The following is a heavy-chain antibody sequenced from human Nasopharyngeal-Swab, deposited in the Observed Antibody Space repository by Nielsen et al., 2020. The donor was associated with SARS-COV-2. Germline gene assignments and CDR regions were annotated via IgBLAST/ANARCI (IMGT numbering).Heavy chain of an antibody. CDR1: GFTFSSYG. Sequence: GESLKISCAASGFTFSSYGMHWVRQAPGKGLEWVAVISYDGSNKYYADSVKGRFTISRDNSKNTLYLQMNSLRAEDTAVYYCAKNSGYDSFDYWGQGTLVTVSP. CDR3: AKNSGYDSFDY. J-gene: IGHJ4*02. V-gene: IGHV3-30*18. D-gene: IGHD5-12*01. CDR2: ISYDGSNK.